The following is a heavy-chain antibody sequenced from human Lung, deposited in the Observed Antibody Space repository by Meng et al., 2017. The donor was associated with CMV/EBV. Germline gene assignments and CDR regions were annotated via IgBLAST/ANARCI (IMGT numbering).Heavy chain of an antibody. J-gene: IGHJ4*02. CDR3: ARSRSFAY. Sequence: GGSLRLSCVASGFTFSSSSMNWVRQAPGKGLEWVSGISSSSSEIHYADSVKGRFTISRDNAKNSLYLQMNSLRAEDTAVYYCARSRSFAYWGQGTLVTVSS. CDR2: ISSSSSEI. V-gene: IGHV3-21*01. CDR1: GFTFSSSS.